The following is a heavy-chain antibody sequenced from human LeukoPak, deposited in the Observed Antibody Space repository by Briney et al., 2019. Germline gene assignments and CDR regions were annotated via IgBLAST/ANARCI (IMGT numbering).Heavy chain of an antibody. V-gene: IGHV3-23*01. J-gene: IGHJ4*02. CDR3: AKDRGSRGWLY. Sequence: GGSLRLSCAASGFTFSSYAMSWVRQAPGKGLEWVSAISSSGVGTYYADSVKGRFTISRDNSKNTLYLQMNSLRAEDTAVYYCAKDRGSRGWLYWGQGTLVTVSS. D-gene: IGHD6-19*01. CDR2: ISSSGVGT. CDR1: GFTFSSYA.